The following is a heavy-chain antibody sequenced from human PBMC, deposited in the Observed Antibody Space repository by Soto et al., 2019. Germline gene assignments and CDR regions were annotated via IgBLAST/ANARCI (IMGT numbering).Heavy chain of an antibody. CDR2: IYYSGST. Sequence: SETLSLTCTVSGGSISSYYWSWIRQPPGKGLEWIGYIYYSGSTNYNPSLKSRVTISVDTSKNQFSLKLSSVTAADTAVYYCARERGITIFGVAYNWSDPWGQGTLVTVSS. D-gene: IGHD3-3*01. CDR3: ARERGITIFGVAYNWSDP. J-gene: IGHJ5*02. V-gene: IGHV4-59*01. CDR1: GGSISSYY.